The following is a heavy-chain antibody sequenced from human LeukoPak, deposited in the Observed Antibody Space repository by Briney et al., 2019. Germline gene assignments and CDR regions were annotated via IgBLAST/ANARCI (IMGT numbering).Heavy chain of an antibody. J-gene: IGHJ3*02. V-gene: IGHV3-21*01. CDR1: GFTVSSNY. CDR3: ARGSRIVVVTPLAFDI. Sequence: KPGGSLRLSCAASGFTVSSNYMNWVRQAPGKGLEWVSSISSSSSYIYYADSVKGRFTISRDNAKNSLYLQMNSLRAEDTAVYYCARGSRIVVVTPLAFDIWGQGTMVTVSS. D-gene: IGHD2-21*02. CDR2: ISSSSSYI.